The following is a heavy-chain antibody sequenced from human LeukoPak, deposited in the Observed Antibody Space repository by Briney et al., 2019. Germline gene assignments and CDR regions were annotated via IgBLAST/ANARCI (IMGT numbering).Heavy chain of an antibody. D-gene: IGHD6-13*01. Sequence: GGSLRLSCAASEFPFRSYTMNWVRHAPGKGLEWVSGISWNSGSIGYADSVKGRFTISRDNAKNSLYLQMNSLRADDTALYYCAKGGSSSRYTSFDYWGQGTLVTVSS. CDR3: AKGGSSSRYTSFDY. CDR1: EFPFRSYT. V-gene: IGHV3-9*01. CDR2: ISWNSGSI. J-gene: IGHJ4*02.